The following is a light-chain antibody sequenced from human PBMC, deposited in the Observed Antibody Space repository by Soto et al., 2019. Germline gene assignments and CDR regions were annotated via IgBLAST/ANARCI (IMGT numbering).Light chain of an antibody. V-gene: IGKV1-5*03. CDR2: QAS. CDR3: QHYSHYPWT. CDR1: QSINKW. Sequence: DIKMTQSPSTLSASPGDRVIITCRASQSINKWLAWYQQRPGEAPKLLIYQASHLQSGVPSRFSGSGSETEFSLPISSLQPADFATYYCQHYSHYPWTFGQGTKVEIK. J-gene: IGKJ1*01.